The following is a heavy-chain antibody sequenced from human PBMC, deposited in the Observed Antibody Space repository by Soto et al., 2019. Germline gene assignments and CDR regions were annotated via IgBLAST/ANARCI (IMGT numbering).Heavy chain of an antibody. CDR2: INPSGGST. Sequence: ASVKASSKASGYTFTSYYMHCVRQAPVQELEWMGIINPSGGSTSYAQKFQGRVTMTRDTSTSTVYMELSSLRSEDTAVYYCPRVLAATTYYYGMDVWGQGTTVTVS. CDR3: PRVLAATTYYYGMDV. V-gene: IGHV1-46*01. D-gene: IGHD1-26*01. J-gene: IGHJ6*02. CDR1: GYTFTSYY.